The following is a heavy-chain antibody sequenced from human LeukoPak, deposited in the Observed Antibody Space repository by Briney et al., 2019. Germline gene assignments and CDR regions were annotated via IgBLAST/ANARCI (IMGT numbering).Heavy chain of an antibody. V-gene: IGHV3-21*01. Sequence: GSLRLSCAASGFTFDTYRMNWVRQAPGKGLEWVSSISASGSYIYYADSLEGRFTISRDNTKNSLFLQMNSLRAEDTAVYYCARDSPGTTASDYWGQGTLVTVSS. CDR3: ARDSPGTTASDY. CDR2: ISASGSYI. CDR1: GFTFDTYR. J-gene: IGHJ4*02. D-gene: IGHD1-1*01.